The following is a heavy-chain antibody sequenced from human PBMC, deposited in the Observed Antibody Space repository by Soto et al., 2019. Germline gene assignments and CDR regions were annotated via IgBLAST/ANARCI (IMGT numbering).Heavy chain of an antibody. CDR3: ARDSVVVPAAIVY. J-gene: IGHJ4*02. Sequence: PSETLSLTCTVSCGSISSGGYYWSWIRQHPGKGLEWIGYIYYSGSTYYNPSLKSRVTISVDTSKNQFSLKLSSVTAADTAVYYCARDSVVVPAAIVYWGQGTLVTVSS. V-gene: IGHV4-31*03. CDR1: CGSISSGGYY. CDR2: IYYSGST. D-gene: IGHD2-2*01.